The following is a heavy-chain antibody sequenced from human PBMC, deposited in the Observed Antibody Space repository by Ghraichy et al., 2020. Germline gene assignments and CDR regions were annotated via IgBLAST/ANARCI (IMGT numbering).Heavy chain of an antibody. CDR1: GGSFSGYY. CDR3: ARGCYYDSSGRGMDV. J-gene: IGHJ6*02. V-gene: IGHV4-34*01. Sequence: SETLSLTCAAYGGSFSGYYWSWIRQPPGKGLEWIGEINHSGSTNYNPSLKSRVTISVDTSKNQFSLKLSSVTAADTAVYYCARGCYYDSSGRGMDVWGQGTTVTVSS. D-gene: IGHD3-22*01. CDR2: INHSGST.